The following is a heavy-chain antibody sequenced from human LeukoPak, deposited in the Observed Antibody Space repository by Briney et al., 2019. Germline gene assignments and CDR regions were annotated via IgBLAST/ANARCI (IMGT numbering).Heavy chain of an antibody. Sequence: SETPSLTCTVSGGSISSYYWSWIRQPPGKGLEWIGYIYYSGSTNYNPSLKSRVTISVDTSKNQFSLKLSSVTAADTAVYYCARGIPYEYCSGGSCYTWTGWFDPWGQGTLVTVSS. V-gene: IGHV4-59*01. CDR3: ARGIPYEYCSGGSCYTWTGWFDP. CDR1: GGSISSYY. J-gene: IGHJ5*02. CDR2: IYYSGST. D-gene: IGHD2-15*01.